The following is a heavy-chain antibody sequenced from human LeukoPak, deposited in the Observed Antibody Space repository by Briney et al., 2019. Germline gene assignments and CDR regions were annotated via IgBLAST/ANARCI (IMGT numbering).Heavy chain of an antibody. V-gene: IGHV4-61*08. CDR3: ARVSPPPRVYDGGTRFPGLPYFDL. J-gene: IGHJ2*01. Sequence: PSETLSLTCTVSGGSISSGGYYWSWIRQHPGKGLEWIGYIYYSGSTNYNPSLKSRVTMSVDTSKNQFSLKLSSVTAADTAVYYCARVSPPPRVYDGGTRFPGLPYFDLWGRGTLVTVSS. CDR1: GGSISSGGYY. D-gene: IGHD2/OR15-2a*01. CDR2: IYYSGST.